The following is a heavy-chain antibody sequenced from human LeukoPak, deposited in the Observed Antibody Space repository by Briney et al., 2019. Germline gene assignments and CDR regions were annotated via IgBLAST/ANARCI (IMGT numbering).Heavy chain of an antibody. CDR3: ARHMNYDILTGYYSNFDY. V-gene: IGHV4-39*01. CDR1: GGSISSSSYY. Sequence: PSETLSLTCTVSGGSISSSSYYWGWIRQPPGKGLEWIGSIYYSGSTYYNPSLKSRVTISVDTSKNQFSLKLSSVTAADTAVYYCARHMNYDILTGYYSNFDYWGQGTLVTVSS. CDR2: IYYSGST. D-gene: IGHD3-9*01. J-gene: IGHJ4*02.